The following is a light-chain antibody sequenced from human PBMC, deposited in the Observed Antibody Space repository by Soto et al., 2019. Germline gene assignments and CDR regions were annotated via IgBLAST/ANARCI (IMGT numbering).Light chain of an antibody. CDR1: QSVSNVY. J-gene: IGKJ2*01. CDR2: DAS. V-gene: IGKV3-20*01. Sequence: EIVLTQSPGTLSLSPGERATLSCRASQSVSNVYLAWYQQKPGQAPRLLIYDASNRATGIPDRFSGSGSGTDFTLTISRLEPEDFAVYYCQQSGSSPRTFGQVTKLEIK. CDR3: QQSGSSPRT.